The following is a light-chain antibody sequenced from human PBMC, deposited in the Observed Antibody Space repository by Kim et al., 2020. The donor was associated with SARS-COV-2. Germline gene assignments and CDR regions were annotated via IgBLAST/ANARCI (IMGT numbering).Light chain of an antibody. J-gene: IGKJ4*01. V-gene: IGKV3-15*01. CDR2: GAS. CDR3: QQYKTWPLT. Sequence: EIVMTQSPATLSVSPGERATLSCRASQSVSSSLAWYQQKPGQAPRLLIYGASTRATGIPAGFSGSGSGTEFTLTISSLQSEDFAVYYCQQYKTWPLTFGGGTKVEI. CDR1: QSVSSS.